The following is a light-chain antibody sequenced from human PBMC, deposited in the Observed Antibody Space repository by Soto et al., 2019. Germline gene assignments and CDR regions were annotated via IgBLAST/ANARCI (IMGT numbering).Light chain of an antibody. CDR1: SSDVGGYNY. CDR2: DVN. J-gene: IGLJ1*01. CDR3: CSYGGSFYV. Sequence: QSVLTQPHSVSGSPGQSVAISCSGTSSDVGGYNYVSWYQQHPGKAPKLIIFDVNKRPSGVPDRFSGSKSGSTASLTISGLQAGDEADYYCCSYGGSFYVVGTGTKLTVL. V-gene: IGLV2-11*01.